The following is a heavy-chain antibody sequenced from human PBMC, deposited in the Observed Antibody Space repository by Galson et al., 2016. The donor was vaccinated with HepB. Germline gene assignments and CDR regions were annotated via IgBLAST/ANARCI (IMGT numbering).Heavy chain of an antibody. CDR3: ARDSGFGDFPFDP. J-gene: IGHJ5*02. Sequence: SVKVSCKASGYSFTTYALHWVRQAPGLRLEWMGWINVGSGNTRYSQKFQGRVTLTRDTSASTAYLELSSLRSEDTAVYYCARDSGFGDFPFDPWGQGTLVTVSS. CDR1: GYSFTTYA. CDR2: INVGSGNT. V-gene: IGHV1-3*01. D-gene: IGHD3-10*01.